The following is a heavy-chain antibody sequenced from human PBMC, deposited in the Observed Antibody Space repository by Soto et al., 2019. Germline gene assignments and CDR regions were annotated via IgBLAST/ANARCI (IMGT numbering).Heavy chain of an antibody. CDR2: INHSGST. Sequence: PSETLSLTCAVYGGSFSGYYWSWIRQPPGKGLEWIGEINHSGSTNYNPSLKSRVTISVDTSKNQFSLKLSSVTAADTAVYHCAGVSSSWFKYFQHWGQGTLVTVSS. V-gene: IGHV4-34*01. CDR1: GGSFSGYY. D-gene: IGHD6-13*01. J-gene: IGHJ1*01. CDR3: AGVSSSWFKYFQH.